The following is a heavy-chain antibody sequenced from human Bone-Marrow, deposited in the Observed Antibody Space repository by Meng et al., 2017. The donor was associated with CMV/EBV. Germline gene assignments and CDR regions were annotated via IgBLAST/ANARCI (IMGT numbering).Heavy chain of an antibody. D-gene: IGHD2-2*02. J-gene: IGHJ6*02. CDR3: ARSRQREEGYCSRTSCYTWQHYYYGMDV. CDR2: IIPIPGTA. CDR1: GYTFTSYG. V-gene: IGHV1-69*10. Sequence: SVKVSCKASGYTFTSYGISWVRQAPGQGLEWMGGIIPIPGTANYAQKFQGRVTITADKSTSTAYMELSSLRSEDTAVYYCARSRQREEGYCSRTSCYTWQHYYYGMDVWGQGTKVTVSS.